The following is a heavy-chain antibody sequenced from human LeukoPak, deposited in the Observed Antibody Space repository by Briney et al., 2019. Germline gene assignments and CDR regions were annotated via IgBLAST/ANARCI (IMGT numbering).Heavy chain of an antibody. CDR1: VYSFTNYW. J-gene: IGHJ4*02. D-gene: IGHD5-12*01. Sequence: GASLKISSKASVYSFTNYWICCVRQIPGKVLECMGIIYPGDYDNRYSPSFQGQVSISADKSISTAYLQWSSLKASDTAMYYCARVPLRGYCGFDNWGQGTLVT. CDR2: IYPGDYDN. CDR3: ARVPLRGYCGFDN. V-gene: IGHV5-51*01.